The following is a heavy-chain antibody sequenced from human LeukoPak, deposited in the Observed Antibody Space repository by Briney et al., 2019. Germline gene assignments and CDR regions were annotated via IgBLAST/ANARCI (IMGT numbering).Heavy chain of an antibody. CDR2: IYYSGST. J-gene: IGHJ4*02. V-gene: IGHV4-39*07. CDR1: GGSISSSSYY. Sequence: SETLSLTCTVSGGSISSSSYYWGWIRQPPGKGLEWIGSIYYSGSTYYNPSLKSRVTISVDTSKNQFSLKLSSVTAADTAVYYCATGYSSGWSSEYYFDYWGQGTLVTVSS. D-gene: IGHD6-19*01. CDR3: ATGYSSGWSSEYYFDY.